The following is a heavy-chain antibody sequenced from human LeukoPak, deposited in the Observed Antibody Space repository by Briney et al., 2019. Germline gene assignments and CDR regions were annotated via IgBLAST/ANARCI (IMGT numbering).Heavy chain of an antibody. CDR2: IIPIFGTA. D-gene: IGHD1-26*01. J-gene: IGHJ5*02. V-gene: IGHV1-69*05. CDR1: GYTFTSYG. Sequence: SVKVSCKASGYTFTSYGISWVRQAPGQGLEWMGGIIPIFGTANYAQKFQGRVTITTDESTSTAYMELSSLRSEDTAVYYCARVVGDEGWFDPWAREPWSPSPQ. CDR3: ARVVGDEGWFDP.